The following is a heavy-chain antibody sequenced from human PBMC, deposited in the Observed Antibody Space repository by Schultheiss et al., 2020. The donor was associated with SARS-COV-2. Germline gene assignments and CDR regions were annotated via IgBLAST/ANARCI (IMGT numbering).Heavy chain of an antibody. Sequence: GESLKISCAASGFTFSGSAMHWVRQASGKGLEWVSYISSSGSTIYYADSVKGRFTISRDNSKNTLYLQMNSLRAEDTAVYYCARALDSGSSWYRDYWGQGTLVTVS. V-gene: IGHV3-48*01. CDR2: ISSSGSTI. D-gene: IGHD6-13*01. CDR3: ARALDSGSSWYRDY. CDR1: GFTFSGSA. J-gene: IGHJ4*02.